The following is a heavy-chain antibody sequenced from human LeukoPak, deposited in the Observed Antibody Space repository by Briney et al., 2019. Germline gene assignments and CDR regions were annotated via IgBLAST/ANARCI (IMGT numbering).Heavy chain of an antibody. V-gene: IGHV3-23*01. J-gene: IGHJ4*02. CDR3: ARDFVSSSLLAYDLLDY. CDR2: ISGSGGST. Sequence: GGSLRLSCAASGFTFSSYAMSWVRQAPGKGLEWVSAISGSGGSTYYADSVKGRFTISRDNAKNSLYLQMNSLRAEDTAVYYCARDFVSSSLLAYDLLDYWGQGTLVTVSS. D-gene: IGHD3-3*01. CDR1: GFTFSSYA.